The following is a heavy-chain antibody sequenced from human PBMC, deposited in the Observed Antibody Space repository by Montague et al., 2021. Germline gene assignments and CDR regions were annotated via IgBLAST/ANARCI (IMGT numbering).Heavy chain of an antibody. J-gene: IGHJ5*01. CDR1: GFSFSSLW. D-gene: IGHD5-18*01. CDR3: VRDRPTAWFDS. V-gene: IGHV3-74*01. Sequence: SLRLSCAASGFSFSSLWMHWVRQAPGKGLVWVSQITSDGSDTNYADSVKGRFTISRDNAKSTLHLQMNSLRDEDTAVYYCVRDRPTAWFDSWGQGTLVTVSS. CDR2: ITSDGSDT.